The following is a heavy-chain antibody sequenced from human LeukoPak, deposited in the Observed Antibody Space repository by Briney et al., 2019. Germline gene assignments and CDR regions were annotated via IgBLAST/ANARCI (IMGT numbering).Heavy chain of an antibody. CDR2: INPSGGST. J-gene: IGHJ4*02. CDR1: GYTFTSYY. V-gene: IGHV1-46*01. D-gene: IGHD5-24*01. CDR3: ARLHRPTSRDGYNYSDDY. Sequence: GASVKVSCKASGYTFTSYYMHWVRQAPGQGLEWMGIINPSGGSTSYAQKFQGRVTMTRDTSTSTVYMELSSLRSEDTAVYYCARLHRPTSRDGYNYSDDYWGQGTLVTVSS.